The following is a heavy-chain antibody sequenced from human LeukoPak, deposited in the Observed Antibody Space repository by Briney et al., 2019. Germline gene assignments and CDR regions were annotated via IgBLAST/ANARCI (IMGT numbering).Heavy chain of an antibody. D-gene: IGHD5-24*01. V-gene: IGHV3-23*01. CDR2: ISGSGGST. CDR1: GFIFTSYA. CDR3: ALEMATIFGRGADY. J-gene: IGHJ4*02. Sequence: GGSLRLSCAASGFIFTSYAMSWVRQAPGKGLEWVSAISGSGGSTYYADSVKGRFTISRDNSKNTLYLQMNSLRAEDTAVYYCALEMATIFGRGADYWGQGTLVTVSS.